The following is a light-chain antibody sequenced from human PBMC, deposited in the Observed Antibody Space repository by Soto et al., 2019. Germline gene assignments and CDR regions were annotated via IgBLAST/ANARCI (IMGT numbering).Light chain of an antibody. CDR1: SSDVGGYNY. Sequence: QSALTQPPSVSGSPGQSVTISCTGTSSDVGGYNYVSWYQQHPGKAPKLMIYDVTKRPSGVPDRFSGSKSGNTASLTISGLQADDEADYYCCSYAGSYTLLFGGGTQLTVL. V-gene: IGLV2-11*01. CDR3: CSYAGSYTLL. CDR2: DVT. J-gene: IGLJ2*01.